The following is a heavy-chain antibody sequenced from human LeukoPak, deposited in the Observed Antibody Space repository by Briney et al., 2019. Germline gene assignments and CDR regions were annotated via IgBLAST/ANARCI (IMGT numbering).Heavy chain of an antibody. CDR1: GFTFSSYA. CDR3: VKITSVTGGDC. D-gene: IGHD1-1*01. Sequence: GGSLRLSCSASGFTFSSYAMYWVRQAPGKGLEYVSGISNNGGSSFYADSVKGRFTISRDNSKNTLYLQMSSLRAEDTAVYYCVKITSVTGGDCWGQGTRLTVSS. CDR2: ISNNGGSS. J-gene: IGHJ4*02. V-gene: IGHV3-64D*09.